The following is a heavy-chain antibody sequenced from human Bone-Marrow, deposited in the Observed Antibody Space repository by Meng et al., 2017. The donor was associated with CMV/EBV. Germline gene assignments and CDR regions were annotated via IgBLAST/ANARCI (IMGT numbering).Heavy chain of an antibody. Sequence: SETLSLTCTVSGGSISSYYWSWIRQPPGKGLEWIGEINHSGSTNYNPSLKSRATISVDTSKNQFSLKLSSVTAADTAVYYCARDYGMDVWGQGTTVTVSS. J-gene: IGHJ6*02. CDR3: ARDYGMDV. V-gene: IGHV4-34*01. CDR2: INHSGST. CDR1: GGSISSYY.